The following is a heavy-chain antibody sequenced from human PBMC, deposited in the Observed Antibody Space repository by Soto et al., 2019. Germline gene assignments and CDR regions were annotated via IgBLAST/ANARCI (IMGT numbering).Heavy chain of an antibody. V-gene: IGHV4-34*01. J-gene: IGHJ4*02. CDR2: TNHSGYT. CDR1: GGSFSTYY. D-gene: IGHD6-19*01. Sequence: QVQLQQWGAGLLKPSETLSLTCAVYGGSFSTYYWTWIRQSPGKGLEWIGETNHSGYTNQNPSLKSRVTRSVDTAKNQFSLKLGSVTAADTAVYYCASRTGSGWFFDSWGQGTLVIVSS. CDR3: ASRTGSGWFFDS.